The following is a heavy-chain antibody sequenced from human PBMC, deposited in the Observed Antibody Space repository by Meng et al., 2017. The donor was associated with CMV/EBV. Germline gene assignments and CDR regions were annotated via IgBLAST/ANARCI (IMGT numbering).Heavy chain of an antibody. CDR1: GYTFTSYY. J-gene: IGHJ4*02. CDR2: INPSGGST. D-gene: IGHD4-17*01. V-gene: IGHV1-46*01. CDR3: ASLPVYGDYVRDY. Sequence: CKASGYTFTSYYMHWVRQAPGQGLEWMGIINPSGGSTSYAQKFQGRVTMTRDTSTSTVYMELSSLRSEDTAVYYCASLPVYGDYVRDYWGQGTLVTVSS.